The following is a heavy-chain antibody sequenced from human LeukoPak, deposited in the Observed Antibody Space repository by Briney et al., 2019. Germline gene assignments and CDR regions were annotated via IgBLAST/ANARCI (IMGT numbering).Heavy chain of an antibody. D-gene: IGHD6-13*01. CDR1: GFTFSTYS. CDR2: ISSSSSYI. V-gene: IGHV3-21*01. Sequence: GGSLRLSCAASGFTFSTYSMNWVRQAPGKGLEWVSCISSSSSYIYYADSVKGRFTISRDNAKNSLYLQMNSLRAEGTAVYYCARDLSSSSWGYYYYYMDVWGKGTTVTVSS. CDR3: ARDLSSSSWGYYYYYMDV. J-gene: IGHJ6*03.